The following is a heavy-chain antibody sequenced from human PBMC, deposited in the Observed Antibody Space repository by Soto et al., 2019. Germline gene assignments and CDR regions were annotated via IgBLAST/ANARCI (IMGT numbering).Heavy chain of an antibody. Sequence: QVKLQESGPGLATPSGTLSLTCAVSGVSISSGNWWTWVRQSPQRGLEYIGEIFHDGTANYYPSSELRVSALGTLSKILFSMKLPPGTAADTPFYFCARLVQDPRLIYSPFHFWAQGPLATFPS. J-gene: IGHJ4*02. D-gene: IGHD6-6*01. CDR1: GVSISSGNW. CDR2: IFHDGTA. CDR3: ARLVQDPRLIYSPFHF. V-gene: IGHV4-4*02.